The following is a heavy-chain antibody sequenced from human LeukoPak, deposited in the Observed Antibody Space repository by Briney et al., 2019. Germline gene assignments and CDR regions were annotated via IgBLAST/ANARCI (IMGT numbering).Heavy chain of an antibody. J-gene: IGHJ4*02. Sequence: ASVKVSCKASGGTFSSYAISWVRQAPGQGLEWMGGIIPIFGTANYAQKFQGRVTITTDESTSTAYMELSSLRSEDTAVYYCAGWDCSSTSCYLPFDYWGQGTLVTVSS. CDR3: AGWDCSSTSCYLPFDY. CDR1: GGTFSSYA. CDR2: IIPIFGTA. D-gene: IGHD2-2*01. V-gene: IGHV1-69*05.